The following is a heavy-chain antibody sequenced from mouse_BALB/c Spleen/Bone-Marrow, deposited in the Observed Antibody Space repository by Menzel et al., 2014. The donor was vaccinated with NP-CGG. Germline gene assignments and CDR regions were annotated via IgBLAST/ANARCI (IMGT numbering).Heavy chain of an antibody. D-gene: IGHD2-14*01. V-gene: IGHV1-14*01. CDR3: AKGGNYRYDFDY. CDR1: GYTFTSYV. J-gene: IGHJ2*01. CDR2: INPYNDGT. Sequence: VQLQQSGPELVKPGASVKMSCKASGYTFTSYVMHWVKQKPGQGLEWIGYINPYNDGTKYNEKFKGMATLTSDRSSSTAYMELSSLTSEDSAIYYCAKGGNYRYDFDYWGQGTTLTVSS.